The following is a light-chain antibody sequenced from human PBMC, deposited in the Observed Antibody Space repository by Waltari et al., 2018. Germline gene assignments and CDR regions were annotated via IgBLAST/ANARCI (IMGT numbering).Light chain of an antibody. CDR1: TGAVTSGHY. CDR2: DAY. V-gene: IGLV7-46*01. CDR3: MRSYSANRRI. Sequence: QAVVTQEPSLTVSPGGTVTLTCASSTGAVTSGHYPLWLQQKPGQAPMTLIFDAYNKRSWPPARFSGALLGSKAALTLSGAQPEDEADYYCMRSYSANRRIFGDGTRLTVL. J-gene: IGLJ2*01.